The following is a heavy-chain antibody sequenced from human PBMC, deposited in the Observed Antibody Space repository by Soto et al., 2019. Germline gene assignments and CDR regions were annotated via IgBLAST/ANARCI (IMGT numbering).Heavy chain of an antibody. CDR3: AKSRGSGSYFNPSDAFDF. D-gene: IGHD3-10*01. CDR1: GFTFSSYA. CDR2: ISGSGGGT. J-gene: IGHJ3*01. V-gene: IGHV3-23*01. Sequence: EAQLLDSGGGLVQPGGSLRLSCAASGFTFSSYAMSWVRQAPGKGLEWVSSISGSGGGTYYADSVKGRFTISRDNSKNTLSLQMNSLRAEDTAVYYCAKSRGSGSYFNPSDAFDFWGQGTMVTVSS.